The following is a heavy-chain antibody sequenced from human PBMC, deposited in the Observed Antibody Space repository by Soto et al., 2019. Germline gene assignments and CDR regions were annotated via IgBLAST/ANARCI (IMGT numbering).Heavy chain of an antibody. Sequence: PGGSLRLSCAASGLTFSSFWMHWVRQAPGEGLVWVSRISGDGRSISYADSVRGRFTISRDNAKNTLYLQMNSLSAEDTAVYYCARGWFDSWGQGTLVTVSS. CDR3: ARGWFDS. V-gene: IGHV3-74*01. J-gene: IGHJ5*01. CDR1: GLTFSSFW. CDR2: ISGDGRSI.